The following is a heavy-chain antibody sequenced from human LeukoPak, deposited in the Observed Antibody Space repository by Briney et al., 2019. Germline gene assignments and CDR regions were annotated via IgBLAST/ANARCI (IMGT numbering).Heavy chain of an antibody. J-gene: IGHJ3*02. CDR1: GNTFTNYY. CDR3: ARAGSITMTHWAFDI. D-gene: IGHD3-22*01. CDR2: INPSGGST. V-gene: IGHV1-46*01. Sequence: GASVKVSRKASGNTFTNYYVHWVRKAPGQGLEWMGIINPSGGSTTYAQKFQGRVTMTRDTSASTVYMELSSLRSADTAIYYCARAGSITMTHWAFDIWGQGTVVTVSS.